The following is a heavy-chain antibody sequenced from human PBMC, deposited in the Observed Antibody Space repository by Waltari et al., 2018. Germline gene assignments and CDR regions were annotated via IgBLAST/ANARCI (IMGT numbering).Heavy chain of an antibody. D-gene: IGHD3-9*01. CDR3: AREWGVMVGTAGYYFDY. CDR1: GFTFSSYT. V-gene: IGHV3-21*01. Sequence: EVQLVGSGGGLVKPGGSLRLSCAASGFTFSSYTMNWVRQAPGKGGEWVSSIRSGSSYIFYADAVKGRFTISRDNAKNSLYLQMNSLRVEDTAVYYCAREWGVMVGTAGYYFDYWGQGSLVTVSS. CDR2: IRSGSSYI. J-gene: IGHJ4*02.